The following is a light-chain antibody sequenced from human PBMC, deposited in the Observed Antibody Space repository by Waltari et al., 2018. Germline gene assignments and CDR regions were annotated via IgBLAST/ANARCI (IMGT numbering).Light chain of an antibody. Sequence: IMLTQSPATLSFSPGERPPLPCRTSQSVSSSLAWFQQKPGQAPRLLIYDTSNRATGIPARFSGSGSGTDFTLTISSLEPEDSAVYYCQQRSHWRTFGQGTKVEIK. CDR3: QQRSHWRT. CDR2: DTS. V-gene: IGKV3-11*01. J-gene: IGKJ1*01. CDR1: QSVSSS.